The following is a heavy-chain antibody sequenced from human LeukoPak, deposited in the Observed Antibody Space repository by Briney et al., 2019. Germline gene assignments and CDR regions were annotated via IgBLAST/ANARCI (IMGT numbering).Heavy chain of an antibody. D-gene: IGHD2-15*01. CDR1: GFTFSTYG. J-gene: IGHJ6*03. Sequence: PGGSLRLSCAASGFTFSTYGMGWVRQPPGKGLEWIGEINHSGSTNYNPSLKSRVTISVDTSKNQFSLKLSSVTAADTAVYYCARGYCSGGSCPWAATRYYYYMDVWGKGTTVTVSS. V-gene: IGHV4-34*01. CDR2: INHSGST. CDR3: ARGYCSGGSCPWAATRYYYYMDV.